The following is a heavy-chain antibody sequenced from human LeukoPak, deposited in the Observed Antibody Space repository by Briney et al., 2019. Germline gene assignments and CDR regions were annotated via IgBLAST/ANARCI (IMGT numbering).Heavy chain of an antibody. J-gene: IGHJ4*02. CDR2: ISYDGSNK. CDR1: GFTFSSYA. D-gene: IGHD2-15*01. Sequence: GGSLRLSCAASGFTFSSYAMHWVRQAPGKGLEWVAVISYDGSNKYYADSVKGRFTISRDNSKNTLYLQMNSLRAKDTAVYYCARDYCSGGSCYGQSDYWGQGTLVTVSS. V-gene: IGHV3-30*04. CDR3: ARDYCSGGSCYGQSDY.